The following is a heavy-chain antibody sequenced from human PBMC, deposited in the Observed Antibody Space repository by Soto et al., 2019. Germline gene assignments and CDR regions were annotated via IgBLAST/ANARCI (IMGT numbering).Heavy chain of an antibody. Sequence: EVQLLESGGGLVQPGGSLRLSCAASEFTFADYVMTWVRQAPGKGLEWVSAISGSDDSTYYADCVKGRFTISRDSSKNTLFLQMNSLRVEDTAVYYCAKVIVVVPAVNNYYMDVWGKGTTVTVSS. V-gene: IGHV3-23*01. CDR2: ISGSDDST. CDR3: AKVIVVVPAVNNYYMDV. J-gene: IGHJ6*03. CDR1: EFTFADYV. D-gene: IGHD2-2*01.